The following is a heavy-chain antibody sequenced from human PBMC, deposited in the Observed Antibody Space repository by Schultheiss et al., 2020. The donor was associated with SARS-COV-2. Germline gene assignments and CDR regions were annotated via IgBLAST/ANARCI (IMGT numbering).Heavy chain of an antibody. J-gene: IGHJ6*03. CDR3: ARAVRVPAATYYYYYYMDV. V-gene: IGHV3-15*01. CDR1: GFIFSEAW. CDR2: IKRKSDGGTT. Sequence: GGSLRLSCAVSGFIFSEAWMNWVRQAPGKGLEWVGRIKRKSDGGTTDYPAPVKGRFTISRDDSKNTLYLQMNSLRTEDTGMYYCARAVRVPAATYYYYYYMDVWGKGTTVTVSS. D-gene: IGHD2-2*01.